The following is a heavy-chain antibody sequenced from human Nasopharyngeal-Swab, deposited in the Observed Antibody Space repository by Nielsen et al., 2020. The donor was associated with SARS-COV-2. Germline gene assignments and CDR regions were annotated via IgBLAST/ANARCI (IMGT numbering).Heavy chain of an antibody. V-gene: IGHV3-23*01. CDR1: GFTFSSYA. CDR3: AKSVAAAGPDYYYGLDV. Sequence: GGSLRLSCAASGFTFSSYAMSWVRQAPGRGLEWVSAISGSGGRTYYADSVQGRFTISRDNSKNTLYLQMNSLRAEDTAVYYCAKSVAAAGPDYYYGLDVWGQGTTVTVSS. J-gene: IGHJ6*02. D-gene: IGHD6-13*01. CDR2: ISGSGGRT.